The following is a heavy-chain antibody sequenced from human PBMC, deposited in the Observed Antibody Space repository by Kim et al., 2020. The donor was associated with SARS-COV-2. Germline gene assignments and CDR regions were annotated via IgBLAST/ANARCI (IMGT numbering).Heavy chain of an antibody. J-gene: IGHJ1*01. Sequence: SETLSLTCTVSGGSISSGAYYWTWIRQLPGKGLEWIGYVYPSGITYYNPSLKSRISISVDMSNNQFSLKLSSVTPADTAVYFCARSWENRFQYWGQGSLVTVSS. V-gene: IGHV4-31*03. D-gene: IGHD1-26*01. CDR1: GGSISSGAYY. CDR3: ARSWENRFQY. CDR2: VYPSGIT.